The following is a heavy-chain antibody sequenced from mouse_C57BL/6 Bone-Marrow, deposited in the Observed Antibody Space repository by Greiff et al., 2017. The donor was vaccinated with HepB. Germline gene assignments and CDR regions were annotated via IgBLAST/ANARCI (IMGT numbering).Heavy chain of an antibody. V-gene: IGHV2-5*01. CDR1: GFSLTSYG. J-gene: IGHJ4*01. D-gene: IGHD1-1*01. Sequence: VQRVESGPGLVQPSQSLSITCTVSGFSLTSYGVHWVRQSPGKGLEWLGVIWRGGSTDYNAAFMSRLSITKDNSKSQVFFKMNSLQADDTAIYYCAKNYYPRFGYHGAMDYWGQGTSVTVSS. CDR2: IWRGGST. CDR3: AKNYYPRFGYHGAMDY.